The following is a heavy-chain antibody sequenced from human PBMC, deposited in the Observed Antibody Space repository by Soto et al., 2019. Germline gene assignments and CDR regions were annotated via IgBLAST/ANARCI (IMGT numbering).Heavy chain of an antibody. CDR2: ISEYDGDT. CDR1: GYTFGSYG. J-gene: IGHJ3*02. D-gene: IGHD6-6*01. Sequence: QVQLVQSGAEVKKPGAAVKVSCKASGYTFGSYGINWVRQAPGQGLEWMGWISEYDGDTKYEQKFQGRVTMTTDTYTGTAYMDLRSLRSADTAVSYCARGTSSSSGFASLDIWGQGTMVTVSS. V-gene: IGHV1-18*01. CDR3: ARGTSSSSGFASLDI.